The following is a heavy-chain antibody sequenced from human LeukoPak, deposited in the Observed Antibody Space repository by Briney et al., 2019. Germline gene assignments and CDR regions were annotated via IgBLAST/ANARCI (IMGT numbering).Heavy chain of an antibody. Sequence: GGSLRLSCAASGFTFSSYSMNWVRQAPGKGLEWVSSISSSSSYIYYADSVKGRFTISRDNAKNSLYLQMNSLRAEDTAVYYCARDAENDEVCAFDIWGQGTLVTVSS. CDR2: ISSSSSYI. D-gene: IGHD1-1*01. CDR3: ARDAENDEVCAFDI. J-gene: IGHJ1*01. V-gene: IGHV3-21*01. CDR1: GFTFSSYS.